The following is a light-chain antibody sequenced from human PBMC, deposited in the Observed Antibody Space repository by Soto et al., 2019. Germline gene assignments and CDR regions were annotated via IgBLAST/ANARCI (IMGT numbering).Light chain of an antibody. Sequence: QSALTQPASVSGSPGQSITISCTGTSSDVGGYHSVSWYQQHPGIAPKLMIYEVSNRPSGVSNRFSGSKSGNTASLTISGLHAEDEADYYCSSYTTSSTRVFGGGTKVTVL. CDR3: SSYTTSSTRV. V-gene: IGLV2-14*01. CDR2: EVS. CDR1: SSDVGGYHS. J-gene: IGLJ2*01.